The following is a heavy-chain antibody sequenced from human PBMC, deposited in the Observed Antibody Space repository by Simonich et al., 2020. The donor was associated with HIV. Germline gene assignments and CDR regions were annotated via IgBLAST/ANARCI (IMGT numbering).Heavy chain of an antibody. V-gene: IGHV3-33*01. CDR2: IWYDGSNK. Sequence: PGKYLRLSCAASRFTFSSYGMHWVRQAPGKGLEWVALIWYDGSNKYYADSLKGRFTISRDNSMNTLYLQMNSLRAEDTAVYYCARGKGPPDYWGQGTLVTVSS. J-gene: IGHJ4*02. CDR1: RFTFSSYG. CDR3: ARGKGPPDY.